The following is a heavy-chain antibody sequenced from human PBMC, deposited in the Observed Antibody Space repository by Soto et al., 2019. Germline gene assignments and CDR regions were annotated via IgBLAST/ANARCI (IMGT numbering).Heavy chain of an antibody. CDR2: IYHSGST. CDR3: AGGFCTNCVCSPFDY. J-gene: IGHJ4*02. Sequence: QGQLQESGPGLVKPSGTLSLTCAVSSGSISSSNWWRWVRQPPGKGLEWIGEIYHSGSTNYNPSLKTRVTMSVDKSKKQFSLKVSSVAGAYTALYYGAGGFCTNCVCSPFDYWGQGTLVTVSS. CDR1: SGSISSSNW. V-gene: IGHV4-4*02. D-gene: IGHD2-8*01.